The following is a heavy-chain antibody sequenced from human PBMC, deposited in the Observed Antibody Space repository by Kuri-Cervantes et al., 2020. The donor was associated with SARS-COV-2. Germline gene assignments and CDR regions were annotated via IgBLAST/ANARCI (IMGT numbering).Heavy chain of an antibody. Sequence: LSLTCAASGFTFSSYWMHWVRQAPGKGLEWVSGISWNSGSIGYADSVKGRFTISRDNAKNSLYLQMNSLRAEDTALYYCAKDRGHTFGGVYHWGQGTLVTVSS. CDR2: ISWNSGSI. V-gene: IGHV3-9*01. D-gene: IGHD3-16*01. CDR1: GFTFSSYW. J-gene: IGHJ5*02. CDR3: AKDRGHTFGGVYH.